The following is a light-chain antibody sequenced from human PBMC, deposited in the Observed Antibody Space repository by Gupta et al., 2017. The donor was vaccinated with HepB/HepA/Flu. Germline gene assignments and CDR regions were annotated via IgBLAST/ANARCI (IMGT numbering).Light chain of an antibody. CDR1: SSHVCAYNY. CDR3: CSYAGSDTYI. J-gene: IGLJ1*01. Sequence: QFALTQPRPVSGSPGQSVAVSCAGSSSHVCAYNYAFWYQQHPGKAPKLISYDVNKRPAGVPDRFSGSKSDNTASLTISVLQAEYESDYDCCSYAGSDTYIVGTGTTVTVL. CDR2: DVN. V-gene: IGLV2-11*01.